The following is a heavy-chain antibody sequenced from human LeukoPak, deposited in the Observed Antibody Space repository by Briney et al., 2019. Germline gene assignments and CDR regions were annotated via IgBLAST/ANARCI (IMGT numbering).Heavy chain of an antibody. V-gene: IGHV4-59*01. CDR2: IYYSGST. J-gene: IGHJ4*02. D-gene: IGHD6-19*01. CDR1: GGSISSYY. Sequence: SETLSLTCTVSGGSISSYYWSWIRQPPGKGLEWIGYIYYSGSTNYNPSLKSRVTTSVDTSKNQFSLKLSSVTAADTAVYYCAREAEIAVAGSGIDYWGLGTLVTVSS. CDR3: AREAEIAVAGSGIDY.